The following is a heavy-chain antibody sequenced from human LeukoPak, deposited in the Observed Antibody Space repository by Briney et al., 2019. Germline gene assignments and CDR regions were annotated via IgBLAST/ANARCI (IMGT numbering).Heavy chain of an antibody. Sequence: ASVKVSCKASGYTFSSYAMNWVRQAPGQGLEWMGWINTKTGNPTYAQGFTGRFVFSLDTSVSTAYLQISSLKAEDTAAYYCARGYSYGSPSEAYYFDYWGQGTLVTVSS. CDR2: INTKTGNP. J-gene: IGHJ4*02. CDR3: ARGYSYGSPSEAYYFDY. D-gene: IGHD5-18*01. V-gene: IGHV7-4-1*02. CDR1: GYTFSSYA.